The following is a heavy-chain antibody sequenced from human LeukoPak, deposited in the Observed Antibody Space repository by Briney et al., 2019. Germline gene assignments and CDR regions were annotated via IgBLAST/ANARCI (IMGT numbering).Heavy chain of an antibody. CDR2: LYYSGST. V-gene: IGHV4-39*01. D-gene: IGHD5-12*01. CDR1: GGSITNNNYY. Sequence: SETLSLTCTVSGGSITNNNYYWDWIRQPPGKGLEWIGDLYYSGSTHYNPSLKSRVTMSVDTSKNQFSLKLNSVTAADTAVYYCARHTRPGYSGYENAFDLWGHGTMVTVSS. J-gene: IGHJ3*01. CDR3: ARHTRPGYSGYENAFDL.